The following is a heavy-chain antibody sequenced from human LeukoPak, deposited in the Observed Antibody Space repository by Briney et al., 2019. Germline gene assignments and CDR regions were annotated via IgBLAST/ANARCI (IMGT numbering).Heavy chain of an antibody. D-gene: IGHD3-10*01. CDR3: ARARLLWFEEFLDY. Sequence: SETLSLTCAVYGGSFSGYYWSWIRQPPGKGLEWIGEINHSGSTNYNPSLKSRVTISVDTSKNQFSLKLSSVTAADTAVYYCARARLLWFEEFLDYWGQGTLVTVSS. V-gene: IGHV4-34*01. J-gene: IGHJ4*02. CDR2: INHSGST. CDR1: GGSFSGYY.